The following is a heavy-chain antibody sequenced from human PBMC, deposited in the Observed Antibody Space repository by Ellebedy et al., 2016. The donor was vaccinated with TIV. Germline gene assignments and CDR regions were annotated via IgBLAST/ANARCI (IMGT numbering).Heavy chain of an antibody. CDR2: ISPDSINT. CDR1: GFTFSNHF. V-gene: IGHV3-11*06. CDR3: ASACFGVACHFEH. D-gene: IGHD3-3*01. J-gene: IGHJ4*02. Sequence: GESPKISCAASGFTFSNHFMSWVRQAPGKGLEWVSYISPDSINTNYGDSVKGRFTVSRDNAKTSLYLQLNSLRAEDTAVYYCASACFGVACHFEHWGQGTLVTVSS.